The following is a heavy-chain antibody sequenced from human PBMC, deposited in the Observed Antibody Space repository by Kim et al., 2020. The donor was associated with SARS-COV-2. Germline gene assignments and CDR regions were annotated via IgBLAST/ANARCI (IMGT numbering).Heavy chain of an antibody. D-gene: IGHD4-17*01. CDR3: ARGSNDYGDYFGKRSGTGWFDP. Sequence: GGSLRLSCAASGFTFSSYGMHWVRQAPGKGLEWVAVIWYDGSNKYYADSVKGRFTISRDNSKNTLYLQMNSLRAEDTAVYYCARGSNDYGDYFGKRSGTGWFDPWGQGTLVTVSS. CDR2: IWYDGSNK. J-gene: IGHJ5*02. V-gene: IGHV3-33*01. CDR1: GFTFSSYG.